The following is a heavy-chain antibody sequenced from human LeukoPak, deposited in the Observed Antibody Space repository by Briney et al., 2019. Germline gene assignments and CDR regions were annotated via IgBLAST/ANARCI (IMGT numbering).Heavy chain of an antibody. CDR1: GFTSSSYG. D-gene: IGHD1-26*01. Sequence: GGSLRLSCAASGFTSSSYGMHWVRQAPGKGLEWVAVIWYDGSNKYYADSVKGRFTISRDNSKNTLYLQMNSLRAEDTAVYYCAKDLLRRYSPVVFDPWGQGTLVTVSS. J-gene: IGHJ5*02. V-gene: IGHV3-33*06. CDR3: AKDLLRRYSPVVFDP. CDR2: IWYDGSNK.